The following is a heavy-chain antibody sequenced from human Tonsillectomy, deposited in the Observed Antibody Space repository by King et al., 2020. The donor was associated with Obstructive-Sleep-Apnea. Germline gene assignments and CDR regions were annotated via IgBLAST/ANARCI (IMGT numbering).Heavy chain of an antibody. CDR2: ISYDGSNK. Sequence: VQLVESGGGVVQPGRSLRLSCAASGFTFSSYAMHWVRQAPGKGLEWVAVISYDGSNKYYADSVKGRFTISRDNSKNTLYLQMNSLRAEDTAVYYCARVPQMEQWLAPYFDYWGQGTLVTVSS. D-gene: IGHD6-19*01. V-gene: IGHV3-30-3*01. J-gene: IGHJ4*02. CDR1: GFTFSSYA. CDR3: ARVPQMEQWLAPYFDY.